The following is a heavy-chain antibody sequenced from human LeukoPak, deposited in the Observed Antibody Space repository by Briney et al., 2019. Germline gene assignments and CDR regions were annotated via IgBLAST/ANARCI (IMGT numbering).Heavy chain of an antibody. Sequence: GRSLRLSCAASGFTFDDYAMHWVRQAPGKGLEWVSAISGSGGSTYYADSVKGRFTISRDNSKNTLYLQMNSLRAEDTAVYYCAIQWLDRFDYWGQGTLVTVSS. CDR1: GFTFDDYA. CDR3: AIQWLDRFDY. D-gene: IGHD6-19*01. J-gene: IGHJ4*02. CDR2: ISGSGGST. V-gene: IGHV3-23*01.